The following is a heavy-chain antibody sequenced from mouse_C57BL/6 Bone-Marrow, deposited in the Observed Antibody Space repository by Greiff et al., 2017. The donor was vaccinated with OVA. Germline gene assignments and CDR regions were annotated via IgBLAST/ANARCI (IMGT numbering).Heavy chain of an antibody. CDR3: ARSLLRWAWFAY. Sequence: EVKLVESGGGLVQPGGSLSLSCAASGFTFTDYYMSWVRQPPGKGLEWLGFIRNTANGYTTEYSAYVKVRFTISKDTSPSIIYLHMNALRAEDSATYYCARSLLRWAWFAYWGQGTLVTVSA. J-gene: IGHJ3*01. D-gene: IGHD1-2*01. CDR2: IRNTANGYTT. CDR1: GFTFTDYY. V-gene: IGHV7-3*01.